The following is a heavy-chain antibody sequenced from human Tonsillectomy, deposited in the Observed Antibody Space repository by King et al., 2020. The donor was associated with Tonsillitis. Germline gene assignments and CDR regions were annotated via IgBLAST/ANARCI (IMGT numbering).Heavy chain of an antibody. CDR3: ARRVVTHVMDF. CDR2: IIPLFDTA. CDR1: GGTFSSYV. Sequence: VQLVESGAEVKKPGSSVKVSCKASGGTFSSYVISWVRQAPGQGLEWMGGIIPLFDTANYAQKFKGRVTITADESTSTAYMEMSSLRSEDTAVYYCARRVVTHVMDFWGQGTTVTVSS. J-gene: IGHJ6*02. D-gene: IGHD2-21*02. V-gene: IGHV1-69*01.